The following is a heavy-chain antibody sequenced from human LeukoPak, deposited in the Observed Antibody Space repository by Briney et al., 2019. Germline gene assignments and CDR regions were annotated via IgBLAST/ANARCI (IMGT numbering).Heavy chain of an antibody. CDR2: ISGSSAST. CDR1: GFTFSNYA. V-gene: IGHV3-23*01. D-gene: IGHD2-2*01. Sequence: GGSLRLSCAASGFTFSNYAMSWVRQAPGKGLEWVSGISGSSASTYYADSVKGRFTISGDNSKNTLYLQMNSLRAEDTAIYYCAKNQLLQSSPDAFDIWGQGTMVTVSS. J-gene: IGHJ3*02. CDR3: AKNQLLQSSPDAFDI.